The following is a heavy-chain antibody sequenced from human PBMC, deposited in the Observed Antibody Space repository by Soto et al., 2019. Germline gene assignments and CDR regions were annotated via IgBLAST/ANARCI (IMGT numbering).Heavy chain of an antibody. D-gene: IGHD3-22*01. J-gene: IGHJ4*02. Sequence: PSETLCLTCPVSGVSLRGGSYYWSWIRQPPGKGLEWIGYIYHGGATTYNASLKSRVTISVDTSKNQFFLKVNSVTAADTAVYFCARDSSGRHDYWGQGTPVNVAS. CDR1: GVSLRGGSYY. CDR3: ARDSSGRHDY. V-gene: IGHV4-61*01. CDR2: IYHGGAT.